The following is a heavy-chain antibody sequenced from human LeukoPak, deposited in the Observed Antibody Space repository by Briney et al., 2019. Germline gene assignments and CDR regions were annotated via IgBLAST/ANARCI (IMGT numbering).Heavy chain of an antibody. Sequence: GVSLRLSCAASGFTFSSYAMSWVHQAPGKGLEWVSAISGSGGSTYYADSVKGRFTISRDNSKNTLYLQMNSLRAEDTAVYYCAKDPAQTTVTQSFDYWGQGTLVTVSS. V-gene: IGHV3-23*01. CDR1: GFTFSSYA. J-gene: IGHJ4*02. CDR2: ISGSGGST. CDR3: AKDPAQTTVTQSFDY. D-gene: IGHD4-17*01.